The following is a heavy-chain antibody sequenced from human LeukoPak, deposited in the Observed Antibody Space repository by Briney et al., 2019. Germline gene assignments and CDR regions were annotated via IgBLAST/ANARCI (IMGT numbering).Heavy chain of an antibody. D-gene: IGHD2-15*01. V-gene: IGHV4-34*01. CDR3: ARDFGSGPHYFDY. Sequence: SSETLSLTCAVYGGSFSGYYWSWIRQPPGKGLEWIGEINHSGSTNYNPSLKSRVTISVDTSKNQFSLKLSSVTAADTAVYYCARDFGSGPHYFDYWGQGTLVTVSS. CDR1: GGSFSGYY. CDR2: INHSGST. J-gene: IGHJ4*02.